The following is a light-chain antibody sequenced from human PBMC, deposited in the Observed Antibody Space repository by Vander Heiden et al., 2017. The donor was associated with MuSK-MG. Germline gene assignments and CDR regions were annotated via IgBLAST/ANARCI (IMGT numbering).Light chain of an antibody. CDR1: SSDIGAYDY. CDR2: DVT. V-gene: IGLV2-14*03. Sequence: QSALTQPASVSGSPGQSITISCTRSSSDIGAYDYVSWYQQHTGRAPKLIMYDVTHRPSGVSARFSGSKSGNTASLTISGLQPKDEADYYCSSCTTAATVIFAGGTKMTVL. CDR3: SSCTTAATVI. J-gene: IGLJ2*01.